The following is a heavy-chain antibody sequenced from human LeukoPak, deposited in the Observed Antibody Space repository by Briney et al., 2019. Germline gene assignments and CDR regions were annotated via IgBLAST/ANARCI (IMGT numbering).Heavy chain of an antibody. CDR1: GGSISSYY. CDR3: ARDNDTAVGDY. V-gene: IGHV4-59*01. D-gene: IGHD4-23*01. J-gene: IGHJ4*02. Sequence: PSETLSLTCTVSGGSISSYYWNWIRQPPGKGLEWIGYIYYSGRTNYNPSLKSRVTISVDTSKNQFSLKLSSVTAADTAVYYCARDNDTAVGDYWGQGTLVIVSS. CDR2: IYYSGRT.